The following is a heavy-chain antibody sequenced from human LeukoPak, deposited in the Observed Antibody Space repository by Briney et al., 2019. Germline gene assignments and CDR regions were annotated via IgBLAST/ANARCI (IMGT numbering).Heavy chain of an antibody. D-gene: IGHD4/OR15-4a*01. J-gene: IGHJ4*02. CDR1: EFTVSSNS. V-gene: IGHV3-53*01. CDR3: ARRAGAYSHPYDY. Sequence: GGSLRLSCTVSEFTVSSNSMSWVRQAPGKGLEWASFIYSDNTHYSDFVKGRFTISRDNSKNTLYLQMNSLRAEDTAVYYCARRAGAYSHPYDYWGQGTLVTVSS. CDR2: IYSDNT.